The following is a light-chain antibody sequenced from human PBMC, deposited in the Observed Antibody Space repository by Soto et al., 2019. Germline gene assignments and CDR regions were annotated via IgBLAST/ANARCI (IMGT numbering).Light chain of an antibody. CDR2: GAS. V-gene: IGKV3-20*01. CDR1: QRMTNNF. Sequence: EIVLTQSPDTLSLSPGERVTLSCRASQRMTNNFLAWFQQKPGLAPRLLIHGASTRASGVPDRFTGGGSGTDFVRTISRVEPEDFAVYYCQQYGRSPFTFGQGTKLQSK. J-gene: IGKJ2*01. CDR3: QQYGRSPFT.